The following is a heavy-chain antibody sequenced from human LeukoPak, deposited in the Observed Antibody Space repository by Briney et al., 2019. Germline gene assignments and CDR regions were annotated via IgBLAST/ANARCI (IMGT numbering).Heavy chain of an antibody. Sequence: TSETLSLTCAVYGGSFSGYYWSWIRQPPGKGLEWIGEINHSGSTNYNPSLKSRVTISVDTSKNQFSLKLSSVTAADTAIYYCARAVSGRFDYWGQGTLVTVSS. CDR3: ARAVSGRFDY. V-gene: IGHV4-34*01. CDR2: INHSGST. D-gene: IGHD6-19*01. J-gene: IGHJ4*02. CDR1: GGSFSGYY.